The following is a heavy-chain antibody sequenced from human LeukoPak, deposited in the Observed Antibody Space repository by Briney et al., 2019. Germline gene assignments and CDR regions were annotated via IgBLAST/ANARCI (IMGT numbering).Heavy chain of an antibody. J-gene: IGHJ5*02. V-gene: IGHV1-69*01. Sequence: SVKVSCKASGGTFSSYAISWVRQAPGQGLEWMGGIIPTFGTANYAQKFQGRVTITADESTSTAYMELSSLRSEDTAVYYCARDRDYYGSGSYYWFDPWGQGTLVTVSS. CDR2: IIPTFGTA. CDR3: ARDRDYYGSGSYYWFDP. CDR1: GGTFSSYA. D-gene: IGHD3-10*01.